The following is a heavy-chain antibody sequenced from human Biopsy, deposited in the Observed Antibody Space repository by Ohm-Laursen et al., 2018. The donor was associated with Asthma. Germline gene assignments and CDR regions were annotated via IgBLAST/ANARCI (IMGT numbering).Heavy chain of an antibody. J-gene: IGHJ4*02. Sequence: TLSLTCCVSGGAIRTSGYYWGWIRQPPGKGLEWIGSMYYSGSAYYNPSLKSRVTISVDTSKNQFSLNLSSVTAADTAVYYCARWGSFGFDYWGQGTLVTVSS. D-gene: IGHD7-27*01. V-gene: IGHV4-39*07. CDR3: ARWGSFGFDY. CDR1: GGAIRTSGYY. CDR2: MYYSGSA.